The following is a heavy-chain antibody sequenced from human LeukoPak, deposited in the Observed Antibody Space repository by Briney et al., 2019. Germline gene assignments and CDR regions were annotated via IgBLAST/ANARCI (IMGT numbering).Heavy chain of an antibody. V-gene: IGHV1-18*01. Sequence: ASVKVSCKASGYTFTSYGISWVRQAPGQGLEWMGWISAYNGNTNYAQKLQGRVTMTTDTSTSTAYMELRSLRSDDTAVYYCAGDQDQWLVLYYYGMDVWGQGTTVTVSS. J-gene: IGHJ6*02. CDR3: AGDQDQWLVLYYYGMDV. D-gene: IGHD6-19*01. CDR1: GYTFTSYG. CDR2: ISAYNGNT.